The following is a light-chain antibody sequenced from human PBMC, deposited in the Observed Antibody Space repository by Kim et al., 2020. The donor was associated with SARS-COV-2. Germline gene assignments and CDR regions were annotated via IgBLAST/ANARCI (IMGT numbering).Light chain of an antibody. V-gene: IGKV3-20*01. J-gene: IGKJ5*01. CDR1: QFISRNY. Sequence: EIVLTQSPGTLSLSPGERATLSCRASQFISRNYLAWYQQKSGQTPRLLLYGASSRATGIPDRFSGSVSGADFTLTISRLEPEDFAVYFCQQDCISPVTFCQGTQLGIK. CDR2: GAS. CDR3: QQDCISPVT.